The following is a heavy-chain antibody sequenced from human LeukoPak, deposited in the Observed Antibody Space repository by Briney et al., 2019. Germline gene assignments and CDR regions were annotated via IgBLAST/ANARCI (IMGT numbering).Heavy chain of an antibody. CDR3: ARDLQQLSLNAFDI. J-gene: IGHJ3*02. Sequence: GGSLRLSCAASGFTFSGYSMNWVRQAPGKGLEWVSSISSSSSYIYYADSVKGRFTISRDNAKNSLYLQMNSLRAEDTAVYYCARDLQQLSLNAFDIWGQGTMVTVSS. CDR1: GFTFSGYS. D-gene: IGHD6-13*01. V-gene: IGHV3-21*01. CDR2: ISSSSSYI.